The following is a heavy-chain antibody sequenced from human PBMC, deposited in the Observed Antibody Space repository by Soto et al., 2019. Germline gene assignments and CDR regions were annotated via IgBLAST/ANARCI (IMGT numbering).Heavy chain of an antibody. V-gene: IGHV1-69*06. D-gene: IGHD2-2*01. Sequence: SVKVSCKASGGTFNNYVINWVRQAPGQGLEWMAGIIPIFGTPNYAQKFQGRVTITADKSTSTAYMELNSLRSEDTAVYYCAGRCDGTNCLAHFDYWGQGTQVTV. J-gene: IGHJ4*02. CDR2: IIPIFGTP. CDR3: AGRCDGTNCLAHFDY. CDR1: GGTFNNYV.